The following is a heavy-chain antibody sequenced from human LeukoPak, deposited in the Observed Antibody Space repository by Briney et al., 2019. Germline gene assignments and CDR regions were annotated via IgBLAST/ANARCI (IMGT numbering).Heavy chain of an antibody. CDR2: ISYDGSNK. CDR3: AKDIGLAVAGTMVY. CDR1: GFTFSSYA. D-gene: IGHD6-19*01. J-gene: IGHJ4*02. V-gene: IGHV3-30-3*01. Sequence: GRSLRLSCAASGFTFSSYAMHWVRQAPGKGLEWVAVISYDGSNKYYADSVKGRFTISRDNAKNSLYLQMNSLRAEDTALYYCAKDIGLAVAGTMVYWGQGTLVTVSS.